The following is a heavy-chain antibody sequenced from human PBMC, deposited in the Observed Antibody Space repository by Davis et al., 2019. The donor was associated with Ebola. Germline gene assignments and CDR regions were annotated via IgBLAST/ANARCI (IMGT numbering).Heavy chain of an antibody. Sequence: SETLSLTCSVSGGSISSGTYYWGWVRQPPGKGLEWIGSIYYNGRTYYSSSLESLVTISLDTSKNQFSLELRSVTAADTAVYFCARLSGLFSSSSGALYFDLWGRGTLVSVSS. D-gene: IGHD6-6*01. V-gene: IGHV4-39*07. CDR3: ARLSGLFSSSSGALYFDL. CDR1: GGSISSGTYY. J-gene: IGHJ2*01. CDR2: IYYNGRT.